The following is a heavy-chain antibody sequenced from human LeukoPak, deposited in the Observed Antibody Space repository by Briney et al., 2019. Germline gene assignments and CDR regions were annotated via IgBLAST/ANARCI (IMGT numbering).Heavy chain of an antibody. CDR1: GFTFSDYY. CDR2: ISKSGSSI. CDR3: ARARGSYSFDY. J-gene: IGHJ4*02. V-gene: IGHV3-11*01. Sequence: GGSLRLSCAASGFTFSDYYMSWIRQAPGKGLECVSYISKSGSSIYYADSVKGRFTISRDNAKNSLYLQMNSLRAEDTAVYYCARARGSYSFDYWGQGTLVTVSS. D-gene: IGHD3-10*01.